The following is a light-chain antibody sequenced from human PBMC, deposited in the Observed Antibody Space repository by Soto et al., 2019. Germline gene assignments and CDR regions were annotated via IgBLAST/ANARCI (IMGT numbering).Light chain of an antibody. CDR3: QQRSNWPRT. CDR1: QSVSSY. J-gene: IGKJ1*01. V-gene: IGKV3-11*01. CDR2: DVS. Sequence: EIVLTQSPATLSLSPGERDTLSCRASQSVSSYLAWFQQISGQAPRLLIYDVSNRDTGIPARFSGSGSGTHFTLTSRSLEPEDFAVYYCQQRSNWPRTFGQGTKVEIK.